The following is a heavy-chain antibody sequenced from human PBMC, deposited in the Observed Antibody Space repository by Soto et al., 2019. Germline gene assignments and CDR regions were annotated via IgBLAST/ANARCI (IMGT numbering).Heavy chain of an antibody. D-gene: IGHD4-17*01. CDR1: GFTFSTYA. CDR2: ITGSGSST. CDR3: AKDLYGDYGGVDY. V-gene: IGHV3-23*01. Sequence: EVQLLDSGGGLVQPGGSLRLSCAASGFTFSTYAMSWVRQAPGKVLEWVSTITGSGSSTYYADSVKGRFTISRDNSKNTLSLQMNSLRAEDTAVYYCAKDLYGDYGGVDYWGQGTLGTVSS. J-gene: IGHJ4*02.